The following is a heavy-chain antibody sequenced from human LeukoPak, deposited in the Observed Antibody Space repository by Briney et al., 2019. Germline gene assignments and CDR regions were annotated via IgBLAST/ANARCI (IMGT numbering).Heavy chain of an antibody. J-gene: IGHJ3*02. CDR1: GASISSSY. CDR3: ARGYFDSSAYSNSFDI. V-gene: IGHV4-59*01. D-gene: IGHD3-22*01. Sequence: WETLSLTCIVSGASISSSYWSWIRQPPGKRLEWIGYIHYSGRTNYNPSLESRVTISVDTSMNHFSLRLSSVTAADTAFYYCARGYFDSSAYSNSFDIWGQGTMVTVSS. CDR2: IHYSGRT.